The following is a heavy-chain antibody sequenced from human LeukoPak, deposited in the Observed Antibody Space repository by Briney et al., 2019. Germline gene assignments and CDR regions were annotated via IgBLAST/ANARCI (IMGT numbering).Heavy chain of an antibody. CDR3: ARDARRGYSGYDAFDY. D-gene: IGHD5-12*01. CDR1: GFTFSSYG. J-gene: IGHJ4*02. V-gene: IGHV3-30*02. Sequence: QPGGSLRLSCAASGFTFSSYGMHWVRQAPGKGLEWVAFIRYDGSNKYYADSVKGRFTISRDNSKNTLYLQMNSLRAEDTAVYYCARDARRGYSGYDAFDYWGQGTLVTVSS. CDR2: IRYDGSNK.